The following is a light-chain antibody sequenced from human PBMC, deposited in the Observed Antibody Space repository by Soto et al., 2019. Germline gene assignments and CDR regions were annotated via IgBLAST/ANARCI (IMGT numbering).Light chain of an antibody. V-gene: IGKV3-20*01. CDR2: GAS. CDR1: QALSSSS. Sequence: EILLTQSPGTLSLSPGESGTLSCRAGQALSSSSLAWYQQKPGQAPRLLIYGASTRASGIPDRFSGGGSGTDFTLTISRLEPEDFATYYCQQYYSYPRTFGQGTKVEIK. J-gene: IGKJ1*01. CDR3: QQYYSYPRT.